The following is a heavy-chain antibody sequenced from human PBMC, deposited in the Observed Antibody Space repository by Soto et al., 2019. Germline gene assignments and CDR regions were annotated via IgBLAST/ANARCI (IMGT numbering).Heavy chain of an antibody. J-gene: IGHJ3*02. CDR1: GGSISSYY. V-gene: IGHV4-59*08. CDR2: IYYSGGT. CDR3: ARLAARDAFDI. Sequence: QVQLQESGPGLVKPSETLSLTCTVSGGSISSYYWSWIRQPPGKGLEWIGYIYYSGGTNYNPSGKGRVTISVDTAKNQFSLKLSSVTAADTAVYYCARLAARDAFDIWGQGTMVTVSS. D-gene: IGHD6-6*01.